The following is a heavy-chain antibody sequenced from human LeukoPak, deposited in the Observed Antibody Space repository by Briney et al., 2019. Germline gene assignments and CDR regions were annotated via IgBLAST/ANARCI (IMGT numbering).Heavy chain of an antibody. CDR2: IYSSGST. Sequence: PSETLSLTCTVSDGSIISYYWSWIRQPAGKELEYIGRIYSSGSTNYNPSLKSRVTISVDKSKNQFSLTLSSVTAADTAVYYCARVGGNSYYYSFLDVWGRGTMVTVSS. V-gene: IGHV4-4*07. D-gene: IGHD4-23*01. CDR1: DGSIISYY. J-gene: IGHJ6*03. CDR3: ARVGGNSYYYSFLDV.